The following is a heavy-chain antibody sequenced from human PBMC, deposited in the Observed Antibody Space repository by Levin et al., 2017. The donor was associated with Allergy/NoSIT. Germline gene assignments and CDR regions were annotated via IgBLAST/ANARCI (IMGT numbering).Heavy chain of an antibody. CDR2: IYSSGSA. CDR1: GGSISSGSYY. CDR3: ARAEVGSEH. V-gene: IGHV4-61*02. Sequence: SETLSLTCKVSGGSISSGSYYWSWIRQPAAKGLEWIGRIYSSGSANYNPSLKSRATIPVDTSKNQFSLKLSSVTAADTAVYYCARAEVGSEHWGQGTLVTVSS. D-gene: IGHD3-10*01. J-gene: IGHJ4*02.